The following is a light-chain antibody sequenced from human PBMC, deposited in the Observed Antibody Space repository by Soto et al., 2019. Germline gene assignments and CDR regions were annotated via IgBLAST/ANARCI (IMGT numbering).Light chain of an antibody. V-gene: IGKV1-39*01. CDR2: GAS. Sequence: DIQMTQSPSSLSASVGDRVTITCRASQSINSYLNWYHQKPGKAPKLLIYGASSLQSGVPSRFSGSGSGTDFTLTISSLQPEDFATYYCQQSYSTPRTFGQGTKLEIK. CDR1: QSINSY. CDR3: QQSYSTPRT. J-gene: IGKJ2*01.